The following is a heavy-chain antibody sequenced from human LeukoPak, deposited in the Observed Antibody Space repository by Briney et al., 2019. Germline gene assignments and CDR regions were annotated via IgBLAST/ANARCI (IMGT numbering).Heavy chain of an antibody. CDR1: GFTFSSYW. CDR2: IKQDGSEK. D-gene: IGHD6-13*01. J-gene: IGHJ6*02. Sequence: GGSLRLSCAASGFTFSSYWMSWVRQAPGKGLEWVANIKQDGSEKYYVDSVKGRFTISRDNAKNSLYLQMNSLRAEDTAVYYCATSPPWQLGFGGYYYGMDVWGQGTTVTVSS. CDR3: ATSPPWQLGFGGYYYGMDV. V-gene: IGHV3-7*01.